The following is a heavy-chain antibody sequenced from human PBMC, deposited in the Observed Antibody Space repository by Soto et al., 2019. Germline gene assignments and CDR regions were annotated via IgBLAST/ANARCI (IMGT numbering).Heavy chain of an antibody. J-gene: IGHJ6*02. CDR3: ARRCISTSCYGGYYYYGMDV. V-gene: IGHV1-69*12. CDR1: GGTFSSYA. D-gene: IGHD2-2*01. Sequence: QVQLVQSGAEVKKPGSSVKVSCKASGGTFSSYAISWVRQAPGQGLEWMGGIIPIFGTANYAQKFQGRVTITENESTRTAYMERSNLRSEDTAVYYCARRCISTSCYGGYYYYGMDVWGQGTTVTVSS. CDR2: IIPIFGTA.